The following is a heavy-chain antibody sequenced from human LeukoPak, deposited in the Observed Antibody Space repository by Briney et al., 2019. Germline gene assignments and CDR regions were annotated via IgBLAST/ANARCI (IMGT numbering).Heavy chain of an antibody. J-gene: IGHJ4*02. V-gene: IGHV4-59*01. CDR1: GGSISSYY. CDR3: ARTTRDYGDSYFDS. Sequence: SETLSLTCTVSGGSISSYYWSWIRQSPGKGPEWIGYIYYSGIINYNPSLVSRITISMDTSKSQFSLKLSSVTAADTAIYFCARTTRDYGDSYFDSWGQGTLVTVSS. CDR2: IYYSGII. D-gene: IGHD4-17*01.